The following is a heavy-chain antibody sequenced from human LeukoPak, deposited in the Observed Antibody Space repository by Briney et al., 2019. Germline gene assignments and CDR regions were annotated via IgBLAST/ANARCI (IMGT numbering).Heavy chain of an antibody. CDR2: IIPIFGTA. CDR3: AIVTFGGVIPSWYYYYMDV. CDR1: GGTFSSYA. D-gene: IGHD3-16*02. V-gene: IGHV1-69*13. J-gene: IGHJ6*03. Sequence: ASVKVSCKASGGTFSSYAISWVRQAPGQGLEWMGGIIPIFGTANYAQKFQGRVTITADESTSTAYMELSSLRSEDTAVYYCAIVTFGGVIPSWYYYYMDVWGKGTTVTISS.